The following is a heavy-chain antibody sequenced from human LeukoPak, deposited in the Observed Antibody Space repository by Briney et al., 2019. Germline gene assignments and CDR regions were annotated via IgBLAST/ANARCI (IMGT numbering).Heavy chain of an antibody. Sequence: ASVKVSCKASGYTFTRYTMNWVRQAPGQGLEWMGWINTNTGNPTYAQGFTGRFVFSLDTSVSTAYLQISSLKAEDTAVYYCARDETLDYGDYVRIVYWGQGTLVTVSS. CDR1: GYTFTRYT. CDR3: ARDETLDYGDYVRIVY. J-gene: IGHJ4*02. V-gene: IGHV7-4-1*02. CDR2: INTNTGNP. D-gene: IGHD4-17*01.